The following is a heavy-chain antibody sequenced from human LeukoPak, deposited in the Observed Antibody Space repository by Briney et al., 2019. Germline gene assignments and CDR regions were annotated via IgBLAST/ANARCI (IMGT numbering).Heavy chain of an antibody. CDR2: INHSGST. J-gene: IGHJ4*02. D-gene: IGHD2-15*01. CDR3: ARGVVKALAY. V-gene: IGHV4-34*01. Sequence: ASETPSLTGAVYGGSFSGYYWSWIRQPPGKGLEWIGEINHSGSTNYNPSLKSRVTISVDTSKNQFSLKLSSVTAADTAVYYCARGVVKALAYWGQGTLVTVSS. CDR1: GGSFSGYY.